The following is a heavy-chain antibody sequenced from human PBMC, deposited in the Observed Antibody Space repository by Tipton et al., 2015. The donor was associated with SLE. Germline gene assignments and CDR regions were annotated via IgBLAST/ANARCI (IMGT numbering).Heavy chain of an antibody. V-gene: IGHV3-11*01. Sequence: SLRLSCAASGFTFSDYYMSWIRQAPGKGLEWVSYISSSGSTIYYADSVKGRFTISRDNAKNPLYLQMNSLRAEDTAVYYCARVLGDGYNSDYWGQGTLVTVSS. D-gene: IGHD5-24*01. J-gene: IGHJ4*02. CDR3: ARVLGDGYNSDY. CDR2: ISSSGSTI. CDR1: GFTFSDYY.